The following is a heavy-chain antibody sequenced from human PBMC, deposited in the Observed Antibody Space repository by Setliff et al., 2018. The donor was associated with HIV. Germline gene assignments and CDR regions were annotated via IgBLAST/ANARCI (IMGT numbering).Heavy chain of an antibody. D-gene: IGHD1-26*01. J-gene: IGHJ4*02. Sequence: GGSLRLSCAASGFTFSHYSMIWVRQGPGKGLEWVAVTSYDGYDKYYADSVKGRFSISRDKVKNILYLQMNSLRAEDTAVYYCARDRLSGSYSDLWGQGTLVTVSS. CDR2: TSYDGYDK. CDR1: GFTFSHYS. V-gene: IGHV3-30*03. CDR3: ARDRLSGSYSDL.